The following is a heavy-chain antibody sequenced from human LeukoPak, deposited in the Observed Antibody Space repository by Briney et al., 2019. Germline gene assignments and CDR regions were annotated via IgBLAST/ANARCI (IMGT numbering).Heavy chain of an antibody. Sequence: PGGSLRLSCAASGLPCSHNYVSWVRQAPGKGLEWVSAIHTSGDTCYADSVKGRFTISRDTSKNTLYLQINSLRVEDTAVYYCIVFGDSNHWGQGTLVTVSS. CDR2: IHTSGDT. D-gene: IGHD4-17*01. V-gene: IGHV3-53*01. CDR3: IVFGDSNH. CDR1: GLPCSHNY. J-gene: IGHJ5*02.